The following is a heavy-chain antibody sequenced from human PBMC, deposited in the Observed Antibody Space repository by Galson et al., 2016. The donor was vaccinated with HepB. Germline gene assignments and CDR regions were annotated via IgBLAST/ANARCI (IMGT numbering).Heavy chain of an antibody. J-gene: IGHJ4*02. V-gene: IGHV1-69*13. CDR1: GGTFDSFA. CDR3: ATGCGSSNYYFDH. D-gene: IGHD4/OR15-4a*01. Sequence: SVKVSCKAAGGTFDSFAISWVRQAPGQGLEWMGGIIPIFGPAKYARKFRGRVTITADESTSTAYLELSSLGSEDTAVYYCATGCGSSNYYFDHWGQGTLVTVSS. CDR2: IIPIFGPA.